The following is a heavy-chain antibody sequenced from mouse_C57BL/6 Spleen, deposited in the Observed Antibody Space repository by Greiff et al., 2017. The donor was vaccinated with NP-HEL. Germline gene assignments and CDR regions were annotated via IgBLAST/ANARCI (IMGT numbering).Heavy chain of an antibody. V-gene: IGHV1-15*01. CDR2: IDPETGGT. J-gene: IGHJ4*01. CDR1: GYTFTDYE. Sequence: VQLQESGAELVRPGASVTLSCKASGYTFTDYEMHWVKQTPVHGLEWIGAIDPETGGTAYNQKFKGKAILTADKSSSTAYMELRSLTSEDSAVYYCTKDAGGYYAMDYWGQGTSVTVSS. CDR3: TKDAGGYYAMDY.